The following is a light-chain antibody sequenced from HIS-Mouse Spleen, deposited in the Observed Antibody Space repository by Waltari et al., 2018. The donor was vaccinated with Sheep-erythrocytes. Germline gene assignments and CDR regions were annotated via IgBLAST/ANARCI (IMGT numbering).Light chain of an antibody. CDR2: DAS. Sequence: ASVSGSPGQSITISCTGTSSDVGSYNLVSWYQQKPGQAPRLLIYDASHRATGIPARFSGSGSGTDFTLTISSLEPEDFAVYYCQQRSNWYTFGQGTKLEIK. CDR1: SDVGSY. J-gene: IGKJ2*01. V-gene: IGKV3-11*01. CDR3: QQRSNWYT.